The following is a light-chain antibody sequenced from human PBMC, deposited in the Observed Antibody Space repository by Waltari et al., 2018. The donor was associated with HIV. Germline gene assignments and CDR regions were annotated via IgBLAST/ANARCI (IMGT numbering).Light chain of an antibody. V-gene: IGKV1-5*03. CDR3: QHYQTYPWT. Sequence: DIQMTQSPFTLSASVGDRVTITCRASQNINSWLAWYPQKPGKAPKLLIYKASILESGVPSRFSGYKSGTEFTLTISSLHPDDFATYYCQHYQTYPWTFGQGTKVEIK. CDR2: KAS. CDR1: QNINSW. J-gene: IGKJ1*01.